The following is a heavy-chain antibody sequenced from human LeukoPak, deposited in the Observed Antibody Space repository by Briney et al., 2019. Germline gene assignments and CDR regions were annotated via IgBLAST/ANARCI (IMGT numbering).Heavy chain of an antibody. CDR3: ARHPRDHYYYYYMDV. CDR2: IFYSGST. V-gene: IGHV4-59*08. Sequence: ASETLSLTCAVSGGSISTYCWSWIRQPPGKGLEWIGYIFYSGSTNYNPSLKSRVTISVDTSKNQFSLKLSSVTAADTALYYCARHPRDHYYYYYMDVWGKGTTVTISS. CDR1: GGSISTYC. J-gene: IGHJ6*03. D-gene: IGHD2-21*02.